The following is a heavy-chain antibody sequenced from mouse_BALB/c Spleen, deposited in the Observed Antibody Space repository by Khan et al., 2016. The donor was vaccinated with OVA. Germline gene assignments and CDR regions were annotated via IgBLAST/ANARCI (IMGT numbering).Heavy chain of an antibody. J-gene: IGHJ4*01. D-gene: IGHD1-1*01. CDR2: ISYIGTT. V-gene: IGHV3-2*02. CDR1: GYSITSNYA. Sequence: EVQLQESGPGLVKPSQSLSLTCTVTGYSITSNYAWNWLRQFPGNKLEWMGYISYIGTTSYNPSLQSRISITRDTSKNQFFLQLNSVTTEDTAKYYCARENYYGYAMDYWGQGTSVTVAS. CDR3: ARENYYGYAMDY.